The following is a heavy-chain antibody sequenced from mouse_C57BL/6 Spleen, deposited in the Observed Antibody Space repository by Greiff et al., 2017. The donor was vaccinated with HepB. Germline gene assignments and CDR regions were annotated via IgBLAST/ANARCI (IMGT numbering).Heavy chain of an antibody. Sequence: QVQLQQPGAELVMPGASVKLSCKASGYTFTSYWMHWVKQRPGQGLEWIGEIDPSDSYTNYNQKFKGKSTLTVDKSSSTAYMQLSSLTSEDSAVYYCARRGYDDDGGYYFDYWGQGTTLTVSS. CDR3: ARRGYDDDGGYYFDY. D-gene: IGHD2-4*01. CDR1: GYTFTSYW. CDR2: IDPSDSYT. J-gene: IGHJ2*01. V-gene: IGHV1-69*01.